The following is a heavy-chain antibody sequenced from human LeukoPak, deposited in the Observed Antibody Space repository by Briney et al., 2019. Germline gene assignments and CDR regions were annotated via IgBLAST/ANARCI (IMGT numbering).Heavy chain of an antibody. CDR2: ISGSGDRT. CDR1: GFTFTNYA. Sequence: GGSLRLSCAASGFTFTNYAMTWVRQAPGKGLEWVSLISGSGDRTHYADSMKGRFTISRDNSKNSLYLQMNSLRAEDTAVYYCARDRGVRGVIISLPYYYYGMDVWGQGTTVTVSS. J-gene: IGHJ6*02. D-gene: IGHD3-10*01. V-gene: IGHV3-23*01. CDR3: ARDRGVRGVIISLPYYYYGMDV.